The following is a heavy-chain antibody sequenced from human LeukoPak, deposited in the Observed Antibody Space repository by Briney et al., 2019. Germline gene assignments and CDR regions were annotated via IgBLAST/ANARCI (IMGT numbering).Heavy chain of an antibody. CDR1: GFTFSSYG. D-gene: IGHD6-13*01. V-gene: IGHV3-30*02. J-gene: IGHJ4*02. CDR3: ANGGSSSWYYFDY. Sequence: PGGSLRLSCAASGFTFSSYGMHWVRQAPGKGLEWVAFIRYDGSNKYYADSVKGRFTISRDNSKNTLYLQMNSLRAKDTAVYYCANGGSSSWYYFDYWGQGTLVTVSS. CDR2: IRYDGSNK.